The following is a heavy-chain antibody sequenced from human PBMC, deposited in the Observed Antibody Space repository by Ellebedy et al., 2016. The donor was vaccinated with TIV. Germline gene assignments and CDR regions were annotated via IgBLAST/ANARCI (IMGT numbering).Heavy chain of an antibody. V-gene: IGHV4-59*01. CDR1: GGSISDYY. D-gene: IGHD1-14*01. CDR3: AKGRSGTYIHHAFDY. J-gene: IGHJ4*02. CDR2: IYYTGST. Sequence: MPSETLSLTCTVSGGSISDYYWSWIRQPPGKGLKWIGFIYYTGSTNYNPSLKSRVTISVETSNNQFSLKLSSVTAADTAIYYCAKGRSGTYIHHAFDYWGQGTLVTVSS.